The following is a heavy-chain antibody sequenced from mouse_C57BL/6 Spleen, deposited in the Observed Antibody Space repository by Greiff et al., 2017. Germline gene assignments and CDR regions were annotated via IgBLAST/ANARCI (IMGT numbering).Heavy chain of an antibody. V-gene: IGHV1-15*01. CDR1: GYTFADYE. D-gene: IGHD4-1*01. Sequence: QVQLKQSGAELVRPGASVTLSCKASGYTFADYEMHWVKQTPVHGLEWIGALDPETGGTAYTQKFKGKAILTADKSSSTAYMELRRLTSEDSAVYYCTGWGLGRQGFDYRRSGTTRPV. CDR2: LDPETGGT. CDR3: TGWGLGRQGFDY. J-gene: IGHJ2*01.